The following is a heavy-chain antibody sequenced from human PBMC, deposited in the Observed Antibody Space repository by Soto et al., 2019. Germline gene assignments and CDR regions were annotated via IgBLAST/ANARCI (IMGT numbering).Heavy chain of an antibody. J-gene: IGHJ4*02. D-gene: IGHD3-3*01. Sequence: PGGSLRLSCAASGFTFSSYAMSWVRQAPGKGLEWVSAISGSGGSTYYADSVKGRFTISRDNSKNTLYLQMNSLRAEDTAVNYCAKGLQACGAVNYDFWSGSCYYFGYWAQGTLVPVSS. V-gene: IGHV3-23*01. CDR3: AKGLQACGAVNYDFWSGSCYYFGY. CDR1: GFTFSSYA. CDR2: ISGSGGST.